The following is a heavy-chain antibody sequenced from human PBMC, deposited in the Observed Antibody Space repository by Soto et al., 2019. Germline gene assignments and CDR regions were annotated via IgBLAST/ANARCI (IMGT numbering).Heavy chain of an antibody. V-gene: IGHV3-30*03. Sequence: QVQLVESGGGVVQPGTSLRLACAASGFTLSNIGMQWVRQAPGKGLEWVAVISAGGNTKYYADSVKGRFTISRDNSKNTLFLQMNSLRTEDTAVYYCATESGGERYAAYFALWGQGTLVTVSA. CDR3: ATESGGERYAAYFAL. D-gene: IGHD2-21*01. CDR1: GFTLSNIG. J-gene: IGHJ4*02. CDR2: ISAGGNTK.